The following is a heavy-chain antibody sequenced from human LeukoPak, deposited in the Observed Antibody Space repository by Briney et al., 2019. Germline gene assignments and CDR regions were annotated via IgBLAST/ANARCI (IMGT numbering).Heavy chain of an antibody. D-gene: IGHD5-24*01. Sequence: GESLKISCKGSGFTFSTYWIGWGRQMPGKGLEWMGIIYPGDSDTRYSPSFQGQVTISADKSINTAYLQWSSLKASDTAMYYCARHRAEGNGYKSGVAMDVWGQGTSVTVSS. CDR1: GFTFSTYW. CDR3: ARHRAEGNGYKSGVAMDV. CDR2: IYPGDSDT. V-gene: IGHV5-51*01. J-gene: IGHJ6*02.